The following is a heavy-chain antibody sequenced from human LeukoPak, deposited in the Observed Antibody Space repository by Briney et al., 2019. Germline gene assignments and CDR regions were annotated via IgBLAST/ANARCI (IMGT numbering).Heavy chain of an antibody. J-gene: IGHJ5*02. Sequence: KPSGTLSLTCAISGGSISSNYWSWIRQPPGKGLEWIGYCHYSGNTNYNPSLKSRATIAVDMSKNQFSLTLNSVTAADTAVYYCARWGDGWFDPWGQGTLVTVSS. CDR2: CHYSGNT. CDR1: GGSISSNY. D-gene: IGHD3-16*01. V-gene: IGHV4-59*13. CDR3: ARWGDGWFDP.